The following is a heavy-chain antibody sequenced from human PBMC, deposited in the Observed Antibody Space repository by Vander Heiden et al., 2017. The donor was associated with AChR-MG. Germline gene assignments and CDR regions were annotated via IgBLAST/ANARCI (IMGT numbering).Heavy chain of an antibody. CDR1: GLPFRSHG. V-gene: IGHV3-23*01. Sequence: EVQLLESGGGLGQPGGSLRLSCAAPGLPFRSHGMTWVRQAPGRGLEWVSLMSDSGTGTYYADSVKGRFTISRDNSKNMVYLQMNSLRADDTAVYYCTKDPGQWRNIDYWGQGTLVTVSS. J-gene: IGHJ4*02. D-gene: IGHD2-8*01. CDR3: TKDPGQWRNIDY. CDR2: MSDSGTGT.